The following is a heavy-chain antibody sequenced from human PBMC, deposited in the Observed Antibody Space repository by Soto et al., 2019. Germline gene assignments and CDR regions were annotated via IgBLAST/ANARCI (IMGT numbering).Heavy chain of an antibody. CDR2: ISYDGSNK. D-gene: IGHD2-21*02. J-gene: IGHJ2*01. CDR1: GFTFSSYG. V-gene: IGHV3-30*18. CDR3: AKGLVYCGGDGYSHFDL. Sequence: QVQLVESGGGVVQPGRSLRLSCAASGFTFSSYGMHWVRQAPGKGLEWVAVISYDGSNKYYADSVKGRFTISRDNSKNTLYLQMNSLRAEDTAVYYCAKGLVYCGGDGYSHFDLWGRGTLVIVSS.